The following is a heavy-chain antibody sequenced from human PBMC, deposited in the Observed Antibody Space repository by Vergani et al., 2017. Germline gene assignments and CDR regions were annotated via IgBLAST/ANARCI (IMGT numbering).Heavy chain of an antibody. Sequence: QVQLQQWGAGLLKPSETLSLTCAVYGGSFSGYYWSWIRQPPGQGLEWIGEINHSGSTNYNPSLKSRVTISVDTSKNQFSLKLSSVTAADTSVYYCARGQRKITMVRGLYYYYYYGMDVWGQGTTVTVSS. J-gene: IGHJ6*02. D-gene: IGHD3-10*01. CDR1: GGSFSGYY. V-gene: IGHV4-34*01. CDR3: ARGQRKITMVRGLYYYYYYGMDV. CDR2: INHSGST.